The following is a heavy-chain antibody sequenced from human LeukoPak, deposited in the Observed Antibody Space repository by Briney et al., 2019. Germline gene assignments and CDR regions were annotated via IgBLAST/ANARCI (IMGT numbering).Heavy chain of an antibody. V-gene: IGHV3-7*01. CDR1: RFTFSSYR. J-gene: IGHJ4*02. CDR3: ARTGSSVHFDC. CDR2: IKQDGSDK. D-gene: IGHD2-15*01. Sequence: GGSLRLSCAASRFTFSSYRMSWVRQAPGKGLEWVADIKQDGSDKYYVDSVKGRFTIYRDNARNSLYLEMRSLRAEDTAVYYCARTGSSVHFDCWGQGTLVTVAS.